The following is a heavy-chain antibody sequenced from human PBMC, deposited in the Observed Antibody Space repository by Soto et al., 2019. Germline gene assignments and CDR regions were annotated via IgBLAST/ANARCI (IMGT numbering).Heavy chain of an antibody. CDR3: SRDSGYCSGGSCYSAFDI. Sequence: GGSLRLSCAASGFTFSSYSMNWVHQAPGKGLEWVSSISSSSSYIYYADSVKGRFTISRDNAKNSLYLQMNSLRAEDTAVYYCSRDSGYCSGGSCYSAFDIWGQGTMVTVSS. CDR1: GFTFSSYS. V-gene: IGHV3-21*01. J-gene: IGHJ3*02. CDR2: ISSSSSYI. D-gene: IGHD2-15*01.